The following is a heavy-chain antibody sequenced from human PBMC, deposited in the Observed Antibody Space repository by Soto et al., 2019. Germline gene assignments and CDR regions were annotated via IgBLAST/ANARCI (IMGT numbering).Heavy chain of an antibody. D-gene: IGHD3-22*01. CDR2: IIPIFGTA. Sequence: GASVKVSCKASGYTFTSYGISWVRQAPGQGLEWMGGIIPIFGTANYAQKFQGRVTITADESTSTAYMELSSLRSEDTAVYYCARVSYYDSSGYWFWAPVRYYFDYWGQGTLVTVSS. CDR1: GYTFTSYG. J-gene: IGHJ4*02. V-gene: IGHV1-69*13. CDR3: ARVSYYDSSGYWFWAPVRYYFDY.